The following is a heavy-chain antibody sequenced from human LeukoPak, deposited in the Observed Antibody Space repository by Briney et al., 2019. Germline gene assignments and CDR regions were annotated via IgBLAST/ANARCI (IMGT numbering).Heavy chain of an antibody. J-gene: IGHJ4*02. D-gene: IGHD5-18*01. V-gene: IGHV3-73*01. Sequence: PGGSLRLSCAASGFTFSGSAMHWVRQASGKGLEWVGRIRSKANSYATAYAASVKGRFTISRDDSKNTAYLQMNSLKTEDTAVYYCTRRLIGAMGGYWGQGTLVTVSS. CDR1: GFTFSGSA. CDR3: TRRLIGAMGGY. CDR2: IRSKANSYAT.